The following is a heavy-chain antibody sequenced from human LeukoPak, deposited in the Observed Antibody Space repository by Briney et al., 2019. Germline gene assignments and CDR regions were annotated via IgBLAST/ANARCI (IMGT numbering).Heavy chain of an antibody. V-gene: IGHV3-7*01. CDR1: RFSLSNFW. Sequence: GGSLRLSCVASRFSLSNFWMIWVRQALGKGLEWVANINEDGSEKNYVDSVKGRFTISRDNAKNSLFLQMNSLRAEDTAVYYCVRDRSRTTVTRFDSWGQGILVTVSS. D-gene: IGHD4-17*01. CDR3: VRDRSRTTVTRFDS. J-gene: IGHJ4*02. CDR2: INEDGSEK.